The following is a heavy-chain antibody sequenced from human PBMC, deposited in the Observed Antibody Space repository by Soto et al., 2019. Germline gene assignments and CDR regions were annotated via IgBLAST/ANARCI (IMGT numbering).Heavy chain of an antibody. J-gene: IGHJ6*02. CDR3: ARVRYGYYYYYGMDV. V-gene: IGHV4-34*01. Sequence: SETLSLTCAVYGGSFGGYYWSWIRQPPGKGLEWIGEINHSGSTNYNPSLKSRVTISVDTSKNQFSLKLSSVTAADTAVYYCARVRYGYYYYYGMDVWGQGTTVTVSS. D-gene: IGHD3-9*01. CDR1: GGSFGGYY. CDR2: INHSGST.